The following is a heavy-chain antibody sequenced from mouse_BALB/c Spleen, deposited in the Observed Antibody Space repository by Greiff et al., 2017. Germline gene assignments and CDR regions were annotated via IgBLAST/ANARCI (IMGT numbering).Heavy chain of an antibody. J-gene: IGHJ2*01. Sequence: VQLQQSGAELAKPGASVKMSCKASGYTFTSYWMHWVKQRPGQGLEWIGYINPSTGYTEYNQKFKDKATLTADKSSSTAYMQLSSLTSEDSAVYYCAKEMYRLNYFDYWGQGTTLTVSS. CDR3: AKEMYRLNYFDY. CDR1: GYTFTSYW. V-gene: IGHV1-7*01. CDR2: INPSTGYT. D-gene: IGHD2-14*01.